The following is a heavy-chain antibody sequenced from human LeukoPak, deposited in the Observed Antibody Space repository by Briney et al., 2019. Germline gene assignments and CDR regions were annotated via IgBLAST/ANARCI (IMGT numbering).Heavy chain of an antibody. V-gene: IGHV3-23*01. CDR2: ITATGDTA. CDR1: GFTFTKCA. CDR3: AGDRNSDWYSPLDY. D-gene: IGHD6-19*01. Sequence: GGSLRLSCVASGFTFTKCAMSWIHQAPGKGLEWVALITATGDTAYYADSVKGRFTISRDNSMNTVYMQMDSLRAEDTAIYYCAGDRNSDWYSPLDYWGQGSQVTVSP. J-gene: IGHJ4*02.